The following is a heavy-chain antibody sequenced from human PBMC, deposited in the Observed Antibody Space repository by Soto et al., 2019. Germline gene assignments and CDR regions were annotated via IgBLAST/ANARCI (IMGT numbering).Heavy chain of an antibody. V-gene: IGHV3-23*01. CDR2: ISGSGGST. D-gene: IGHD3-3*01. Sequence: EVQLLESGGGLVQPGGSLRLSCAASGFTFSTYAMSWVRQAPGKGLEWVSAISGSGGSTYYADSVKGRFTLSRDNSKNTLYLQVNSLRAEDTGVYYCAKVYYNFWSGYDYWGQGALVTVSS. CDR1: GFTFSTYA. J-gene: IGHJ4*02. CDR3: AKVYYNFWSGYDY.